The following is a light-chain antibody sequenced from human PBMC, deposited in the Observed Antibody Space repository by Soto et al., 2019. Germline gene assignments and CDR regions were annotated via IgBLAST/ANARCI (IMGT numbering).Light chain of an antibody. J-gene: IGKJ2*01. CDR3: QQYDNWPPRYT. CDR1: QSVNSN. Sequence: EIVMTQSPATLSVSPGERATLSCRASQSVNSNLAWYQQKSGQAPRLLIYGASTRATGIPARFSGSGSGTEFTLTISSLESEDFAVYYCQQYDNWPPRYTFGQGTKLEIK. CDR2: GAS. V-gene: IGKV3-15*01.